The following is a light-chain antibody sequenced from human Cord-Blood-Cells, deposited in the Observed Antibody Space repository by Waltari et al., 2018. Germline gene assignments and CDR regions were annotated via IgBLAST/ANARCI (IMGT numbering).Light chain of an antibody. CDR2: GAS. CDR1: QSVSSGY. J-gene: IGKJ1*01. CDR3: QQYGSSPRT. V-gene: IGKV3-20*01. Sequence: EIVLTQSPGTLSLSPGERATLSCRASQSVSSGYLAWYQQKPGQAPRLRIYGASSRATGIPDRFSGSWSGTDFTRTISRLEPEDFAVYYCQQYGSSPRTFGQGTKVEIK.